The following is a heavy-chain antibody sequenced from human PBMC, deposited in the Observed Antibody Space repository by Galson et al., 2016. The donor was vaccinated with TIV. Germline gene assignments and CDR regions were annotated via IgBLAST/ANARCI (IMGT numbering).Heavy chain of an antibody. V-gene: IGHV1-46*01. CDR3: ARVLEVAGTDY. Sequence: SVKVSCKASGGTFTSYYMHWVRQAPGQGLEWMGIINPSGGSTSYAQKFQGRVTMTRDTSTSTVYMELRSLRSEDTAVYYCARVLEVAGTDYWGQGTLVTVSS. CDR2: INPSGGST. J-gene: IGHJ4*02. CDR1: GGTFTSYY. D-gene: IGHD6-19*01.